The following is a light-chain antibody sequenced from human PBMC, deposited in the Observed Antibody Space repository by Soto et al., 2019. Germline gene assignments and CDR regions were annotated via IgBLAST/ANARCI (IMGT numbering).Light chain of an antibody. CDR3: SSYTSSSTL. V-gene: IGLV2-14*01. J-gene: IGLJ1*01. Sequence: QSALTQPPSVSGSPGQSITISCAGTSSDVGSYNYVSWYQQHPGKAPKLMIYEVSNRPSGVSSRFSGSKSGNTASLTISGLQAEDEADYYCSSYTSSSTLFGTGTKVIVL. CDR1: SSDVGSYNY. CDR2: EVS.